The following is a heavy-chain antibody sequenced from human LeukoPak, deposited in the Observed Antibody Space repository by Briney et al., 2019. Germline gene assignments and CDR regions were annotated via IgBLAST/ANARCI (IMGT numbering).Heavy chain of an antibody. CDR2: INHSGST. Sequence: TSETLSLTCAVYGGSFSGYYWSWIRQPPGKGLEWIGEINHSGSTNYNPSLKSRVTISVDTSQNQFFLLLTSVTAADTAVYYCARVAGYLPTRWFDPWGQGTHVTVSS. CDR1: GGSFSGYY. J-gene: IGHJ5*02. V-gene: IGHV4-34*01. D-gene: IGHD6-25*01. CDR3: ARVAGYLPTRWFDP.